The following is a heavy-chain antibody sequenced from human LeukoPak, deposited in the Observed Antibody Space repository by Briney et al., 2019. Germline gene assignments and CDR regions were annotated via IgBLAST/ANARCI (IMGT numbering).Heavy chain of an antibody. CDR3: ARAVDTAMVKPFDY. Sequence: PGGSLRLSCAASGFTFSSYSMNWVRQAPGKGLEWVSYISSSSSTIYYADSVKGRFTISRDNARNSLYLQMNSLRAEDTAVYYCARAVDTAMVKPFDYWGQGTLVTVSS. V-gene: IGHV3-48*01. D-gene: IGHD5-18*01. J-gene: IGHJ4*02. CDR1: GFTFSSYS. CDR2: ISSSSSTI.